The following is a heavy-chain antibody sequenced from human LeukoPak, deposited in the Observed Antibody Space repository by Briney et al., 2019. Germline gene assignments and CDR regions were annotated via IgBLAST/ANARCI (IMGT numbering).Heavy chain of an antibody. D-gene: IGHD1-26*01. CDR1: GYTFTGYY. V-gene: IGHV1-2*02. J-gene: IGHJ4*02. Sequence: ASVKVSCKASGYTFTGYYMHWVRQAPGQGLEWMGWISPNSGGTNYAQKFQGRVTMTRDTSISTAYMELSRLRSDDTAVYYCARNKKVVGATGIGDYWGQGTLVTVSS. CDR3: ARNKKVVGATGIGDY. CDR2: ISPNSGGT.